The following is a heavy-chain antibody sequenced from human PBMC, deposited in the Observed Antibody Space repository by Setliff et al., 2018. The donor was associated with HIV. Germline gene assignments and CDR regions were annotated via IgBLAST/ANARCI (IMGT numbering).Heavy chain of an antibody. CDR1: GSTFTSYA. CDR2: IIPIFSTS. D-gene: IGHD2-21*01. CDR3: TRGRGIIGALVY. V-gene: IGHV1-69*13. Sequence: SVKVSCKASGSTFTSYAINWVRQAPGQGLEWMGGIIPIFSTSNYAQRFQGRVTITADESTSTAYMELYNLRSEDTAMYYCTRGRGIIGALVYWGQGILVTVSS. J-gene: IGHJ4*02.